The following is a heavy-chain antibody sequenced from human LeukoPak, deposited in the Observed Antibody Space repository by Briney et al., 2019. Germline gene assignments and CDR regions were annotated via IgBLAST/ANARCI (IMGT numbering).Heavy chain of an antibody. J-gene: IGHJ4*02. V-gene: IGHV4-39*07. CDR3: ARLPLGLATGYDY. Sequence: SETLSLTCTDSGGSIRSSSYYWGWIRQPPGKGLEWIGSIYYSGSTYYNPSLKSRVTISVDTSKNQFSLKLSSVTAADTAVYYCARLPLGLATGYDYWGQGTLVTVSS. CDR1: GGSIRSSSYY. CDR2: IYYSGST. D-gene: IGHD5-12*01.